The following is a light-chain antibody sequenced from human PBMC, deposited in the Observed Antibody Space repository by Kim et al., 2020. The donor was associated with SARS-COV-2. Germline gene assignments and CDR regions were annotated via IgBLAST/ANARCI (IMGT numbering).Light chain of an antibody. CDR2: EVS. CDR3: SSYTSSSTLV. Sequence: GQSVTISCTGTSSDIGSYNLVSWFQQPPGTAPKLMIYEVSNRPSGVPDRFSGSKSANTASLTISGLQAEDEADYYCSSYTSSSTLVFGGGTQLTVL. V-gene: IGLV2-18*02. CDR1: SSDIGSYNL. J-gene: IGLJ2*01.